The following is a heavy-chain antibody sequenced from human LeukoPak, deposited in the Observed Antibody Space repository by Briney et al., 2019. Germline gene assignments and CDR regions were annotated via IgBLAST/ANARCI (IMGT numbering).Heavy chain of an antibody. CDR2: INPNSGGT. CDR1: GYTFTGYY. Sequence: GASVKVSCKASGYTFTGYYMHWVRQAPGQGLKWMGCINPNSGGTNYAQKFQGRVTMTRDTSISTAYMELSRLRSDDTAVYYCARGPDSGSYFPYDYWGQGTLVTVSS. D-gene: IGHD1-26*01. V-gene: IGHV1-2*02. CDR3: ARGPDSGSYFPYDY. J-gene: IGHJ4*02.